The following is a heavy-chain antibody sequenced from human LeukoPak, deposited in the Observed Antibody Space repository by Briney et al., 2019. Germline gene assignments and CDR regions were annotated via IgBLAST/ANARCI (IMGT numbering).Heavy chain of an antibody. CDR3: ARESSSWYRAVSWFDP. J-gene: IGHJ5*02. D-gene: IGHD6-13*01. Sequence: PSETLSLTCTVSGGSISSSSYYWGWIRQPPGKGLEWIGSIYYSGSTYYNPSLKSRVTISVDTSKNQFSLKLSSVTAADTAVYYCARESSSWYRAVSWFDPWGQGTLVTVSS. CDR1: GGSISSSSYY. CDR2: IYYSGST. V-gene: IGHV4-39*07.